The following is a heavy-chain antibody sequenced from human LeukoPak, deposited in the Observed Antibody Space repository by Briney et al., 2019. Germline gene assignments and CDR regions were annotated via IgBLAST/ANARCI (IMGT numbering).Heavy chain of an antibody. Sequence: GGSLRLSCAASGFIFSSYGMHWVRQAPGKGLEWVAVISNDGSNIYYDVSVKGRFTISRDNSKNTLYLQMNSLRAEDKAVYYCAREVGGYSSGWYLGNWGQGTLVTVSS. CDR3: AREVGGYSSGWYLGN. CDR1: GFIFSSYG. J-gene: IGHJ4*02. D-gene: IGHD6-19*01. CDR2: ISNDGSNI. V-gene: IGHV3-30*03.